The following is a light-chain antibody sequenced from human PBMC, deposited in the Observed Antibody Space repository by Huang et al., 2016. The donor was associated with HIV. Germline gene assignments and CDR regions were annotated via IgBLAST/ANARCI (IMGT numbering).Light chain of an antibody. CDR1: QSVLYSPNNKNY. CDR2: WAS. J-gene: IGKJ1*01. CDR3: QQYYTTPET. V-gene: IGKV4-1*01. Sequence: DIVMTQSPDSLAVSLGERATINCKSSQSVLYSPNNKNYLAWYQQKPGQPPKLLIYWASTRESGVPGRFRGSGSGTDFTLTINSLQAEDVAVYCCQQYYTTPETFGQGTKVEIK.